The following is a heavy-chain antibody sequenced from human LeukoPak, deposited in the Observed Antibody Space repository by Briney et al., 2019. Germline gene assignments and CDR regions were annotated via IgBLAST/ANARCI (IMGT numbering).Heavy chain of an antibody. CDR2: IKKDGSEK. D-gene: IGHD3-16*01. CDR1: GFTYTNYW. Sequence: GGSLRLSCAASGFTYTNYWMSWVRQAPGMGLEWVANIKKDGSEKYYVDSVKGRFTISGDNAKNSLYLQMNSLRVEDTAVYYCARDVKGGNFDYWGQGALVTVSS. J-gene: IGHJ4*02. V-gene: IGHV3-7*01. CDR3: ARDVKGGNFDY.